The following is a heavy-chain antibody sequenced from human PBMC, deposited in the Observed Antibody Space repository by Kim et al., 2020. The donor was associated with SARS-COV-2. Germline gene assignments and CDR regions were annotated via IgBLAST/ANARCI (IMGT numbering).Heavy chain of an antibody. CDR2: IWFDGSNK. D-gene: IGHD6-13*01. CDR3: AREGIAATAAIDY. CDR1: GFTFSNYG. J-gene: IGHJ4*02. Sequence: GGSLRLSCAASGFTFSNYGMHWVRQAPGKGLEWVAVIWFDGSNKYYADSVKGRFIISRDNSKNTLYLQMNSLRAEDTAVYYCAREGIAATAAIDYWGRGTLVTVSS. V-gene: IGHV3-33*01.